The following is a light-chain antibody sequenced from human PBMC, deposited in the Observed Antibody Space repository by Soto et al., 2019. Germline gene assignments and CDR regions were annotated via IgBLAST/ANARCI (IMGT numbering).Light chain of an antibody. V-gene: IGLV2-11*01. Sequence: QSALTQPRSVSGSPGQSVTISCTGTSYDVGDYKYVSWYRQHPGKAPKLMIYDISERPSGVPDRFSGSKSGNTASLTISGLQAEDEADYYCCSYAGSYSYAFGTGTKVTVL. J-gene: IGLJ1*01. CDR2: DIS. CDR3: CSYAGSYSYA. CDR1: SYDVGDYKY.